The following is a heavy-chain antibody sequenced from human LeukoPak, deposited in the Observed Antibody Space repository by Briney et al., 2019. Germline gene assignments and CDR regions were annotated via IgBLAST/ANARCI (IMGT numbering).Heavy chain of an antibody. CDR2: IYYTGST. Sequence: SETLSLTCIVSGGSISSSSYYWGWIRQPPGKGLEWIGNIYYTGSTYYNPSLKSRVTISVDTSKNQFSLKLSSVTAADTAVYYCARNPGSDYPEWWGQGTLVTVSS. CDR3: ARNPGSDYPEW. V-gene: IGHV4-39*07. D-gene: IGHD4-17*01. J-gene: IGHJ4*02. CDR1: GGSISSSSYY.